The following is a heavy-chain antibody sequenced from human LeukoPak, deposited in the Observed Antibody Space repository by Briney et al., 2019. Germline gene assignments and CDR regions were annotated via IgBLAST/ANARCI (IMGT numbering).Heavy chain of an antibody. CDR2: IYHSGST. D-gene: IGHD2-15*01. CDR3: ARGGRYCSGGSCYHVAFDI. J-gene: IGHJ3*02. Sequence: SGTLSLTCAVSGGSISSSNWWSWVRQPPGKGLEWIGEIYHSGSTNYNTPLKSRVTISVDKSKNQFSLKLSSVTAADTAVYYCARGGRYCSGGSCYHVAFDIWGQGTMVTVSS. V-gene: IGHV4-4*02. CDR1: GGSISSSNW.